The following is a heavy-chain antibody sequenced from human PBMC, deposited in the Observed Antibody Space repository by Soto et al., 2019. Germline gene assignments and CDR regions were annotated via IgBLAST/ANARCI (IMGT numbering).Heavy chain of an antibody. CDR2: ISGSGGST. CDR1: GFTFSSYA. V-gene: IGHV3-23*01. Sequence: VGSLRLSCADSGFTFSSYAMSWVRQAPGKGLEWVSAISGSGGSTYYADSVKGRFTISRDNSKNTLYLQMNSLRAEDTAVYYCAKPNFIWSGYYTVSPFFDYWGQGTLVTVS. J-gene: IGHJ4*02. D-gene: IGHD3-3*01. CDR3: AKPNFIWSGYYTVSPFFDY.